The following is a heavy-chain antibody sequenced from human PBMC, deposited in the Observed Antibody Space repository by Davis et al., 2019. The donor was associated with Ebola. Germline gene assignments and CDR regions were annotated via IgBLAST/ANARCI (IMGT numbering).Heavy chain of an antibody. D-gene: IGHD2-2*01. CDR3: ATLNVGYCSSTSCYRWFDP. Sequence: ASVKVSCKASGYTLTELSMHWVRQAPGKGLEWMGGFDPEDGETIYAQKFQGRVTMTEDTSTDPAYMELSSLRSEDTAVYYCATLNVGYCSSTSCYRWFDPWGQGTLVTVSS. V-gene: IGHV1-24*01. CDR1: GYTLTELS. CDR2: FDPEDGET. J-gene: IGHJ5*02.